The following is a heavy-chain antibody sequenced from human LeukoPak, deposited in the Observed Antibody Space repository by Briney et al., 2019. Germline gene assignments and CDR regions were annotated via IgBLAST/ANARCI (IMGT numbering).Heavy chain of an antibody. D-gene: IGHD2-15*01. CDR1: GYTFIGYY. CDR3: ARGHCTGGSCSVIDF. Sequence: ASVKVSCKASGYTFIGYYVHWVRQAPGQGLEWMAWINPNTGGTSYAQKFQGRLTVTRDTSITTAYLELKSLRSDDTAVYYCARGHCTGGSCSVIDFWGQGTLSPSPQ. CDR2: INPNTGGT. J-gene: IGHJ4*02. V-gene: IGHV1-2*02.